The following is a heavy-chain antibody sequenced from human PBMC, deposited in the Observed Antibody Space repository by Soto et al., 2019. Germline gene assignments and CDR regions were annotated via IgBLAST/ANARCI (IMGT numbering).Heavy chain of an antibody. V-gene: IGHV3-23*01. D-gene: IGHD2-2*01. CDR1: GFTFSSYA. CDR2: ISGSGANT. CDR3: AKDRGSITYTWFDP. Sequence: EVQLLESGGGLVQPGGSLRLSCSASGFTFSSYAMSWVRQTPGKGLEWVSAISGSGANTYYADSVKGRFTISRDNSKNTLYLQMNSLRAEDTAIYFCAKDRGSITYTWFDPWGQGTLVTVPS. J-gene: IGHJ5*02.